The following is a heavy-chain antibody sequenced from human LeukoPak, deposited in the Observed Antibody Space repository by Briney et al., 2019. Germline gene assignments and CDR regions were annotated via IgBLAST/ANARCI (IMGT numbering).Heavy chain of an antibody. J-gene: IGHJ4*02. CDR1: GFTFSSHW. CDR3: ARDEVGATPADY. CDR2: ISGDGSRR. V-gene: IGHV3-74*01. Sequence: GGSLRLSCAASGFTFSSHWMHWVRQAPGKGLVWLSGISGDGSRRSYADSVKGRFTISRDNAENTLYLQMNTLRAEDTAVYYCARDEVGATPADYWGQGTLVTVSS. D-gene: IGHD1-26*01.